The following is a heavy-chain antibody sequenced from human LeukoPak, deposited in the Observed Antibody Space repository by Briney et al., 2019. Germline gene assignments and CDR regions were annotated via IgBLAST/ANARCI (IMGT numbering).Heavy chain of an antibody. J-gene: IGHJ4*02. CDR1: GGSFSGYY. Sequence: PETLSLTCAVYGGSFSGYYWSWIRQPPGKGLEWIGEINHSGSTNYNPSLKSRVTISVDTSKNQFSLKLSSVTAADTAVYYCARGQRTRRQQLVRSRDFDYWGQGTLVTVSS. V-gene: IGHV4-34*01. CDR2: INHSGST. D-gene: IGHD6-13*01. CDR3: ARGQRTRRQQLVRSRDFDY.